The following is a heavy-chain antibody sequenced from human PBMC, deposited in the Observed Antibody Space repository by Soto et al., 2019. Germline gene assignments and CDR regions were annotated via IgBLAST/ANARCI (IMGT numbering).Heavy chain of an antibody. V-gene: IGHV1-2*04. J-gene: IGHJ4*02. CDR2: INPNSGGT. Sequence: ASVKVSCKASGYTLTGYYMHWGRQAPGQGLEWMGWINPNSGGTNYAQKFQGWVTITRDMSTSTAYMELSSLRSEDTAVYYCAAEEEGYYDSSGYSAHWGQGTLVTVSS. CDR1: GYTLTGYY. CDR3: AAEEEGYYDSSGYSAH. D-gene: IGHD3-22*01.